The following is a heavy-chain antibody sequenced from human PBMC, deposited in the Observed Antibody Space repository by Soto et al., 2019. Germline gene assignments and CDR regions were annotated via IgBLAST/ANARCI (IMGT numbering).Heavy chain of an antibody. CDR2: IYHSGST. CDR1: GGSISSGGYS. CDR3: ARIGHYYDSLDLYYFDY. J-gene: IGHJ4*02. Sequence: PSETLSLTCAVSGGSISSGGYSWSWIRQPPGKGLEWIGYIYHSGSTYYNPSLKSRVTISVDTSKNQFSLKLSSVTAADTAVYYCARIGHYYDSLDLYYFDYWGQGTLVTVSS. V-gene: IGHV4-30-2*02. D-gene: IGHD3-22*01.